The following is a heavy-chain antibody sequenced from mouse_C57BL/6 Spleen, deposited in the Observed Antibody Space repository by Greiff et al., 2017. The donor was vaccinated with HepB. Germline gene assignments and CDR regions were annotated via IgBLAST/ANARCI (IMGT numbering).Heavy chain of an antibody. Sequence: EVKLQQSGPELVKPGASVKISCKASGYTFTDYYMNWVKQSHGKSLEWIGDINPNNGGTSYNQKFKGKATLTVDKSSSTAYMELRSLTSEDSAVYYCARVYYGSSYPFAYWGQGTLVTVSA. CDR2: INPNNGGT. CDR3: ARVYYGSSYPFAY. J-gene: IGHJ3*01. D-gene: IGHD1-1*01. CDR1: GYTFTDYY. V-gene: IGHV1-26*01.